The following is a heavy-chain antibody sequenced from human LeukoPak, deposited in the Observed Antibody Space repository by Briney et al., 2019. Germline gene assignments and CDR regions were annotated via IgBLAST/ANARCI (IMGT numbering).Heavy chain of an antibody. Sequence: SETLSLTCTVSGGSISSYYWSWVRQPPGKGMEWVGYIYYSGSNNYNPSLKSRVTISVDTSKNKYSLKLSSVTAADTAVYYCAREKSGSYSVNWFDPWGQGTLVTVSS. D-gene: IGHD1-26*01. CDR1: GGSISSYY. CDR2: IYYSGSN. CDR3: AREKSGSYSVNWFDP. V-gene: IGHV4-59*01. J-gene: IGHJ5*02.